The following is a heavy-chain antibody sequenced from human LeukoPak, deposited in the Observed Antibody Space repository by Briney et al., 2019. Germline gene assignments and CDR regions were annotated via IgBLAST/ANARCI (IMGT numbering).Heavy chain of an antibody. CDR2: IYHSGST. CDR1: GYSISSGYY. D-gene: IGHD3-10*01. J-gene: IGHJ4*02. CDR3: ARWDFGGLFDY. Sequence: SETLSLTCTVSGYSISSGYYWGWIRQPPGKGLEWIGTIYHSGSTYYNPSLKSRVTISVDTSKNQFSLKLSSVTAADTAVYYCARWDFGGLFDYWGQGTLVTVSS. V-gene: IGHV4-38-2*02.